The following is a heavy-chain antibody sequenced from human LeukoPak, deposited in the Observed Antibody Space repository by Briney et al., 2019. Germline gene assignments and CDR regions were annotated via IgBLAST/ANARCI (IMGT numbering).Heavy chain of an antibody. V-gene: IGHV4-39*07. D-gene: IGHD3-9*01. CDR1: GGLISISTYY. Sequence: PSETLSLTCTVSGGLISISTYYWGWIRQPPGKGLEWIGSIYYSGTTHYNPSLKSRVTIAVDTSKNQFSLKLISVTAADTAVYYCARSPHILTGENFDFWGQGTLLTVSS. CDR2: IYYSGTT. J-gene: IGHJ4*02. CDR3: ARSPHILTGENFDF.